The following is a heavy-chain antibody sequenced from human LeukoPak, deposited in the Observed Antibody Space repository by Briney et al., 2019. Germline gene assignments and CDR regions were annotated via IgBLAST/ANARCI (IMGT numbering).Heavy chain of an antibody. D-gene: IGHD6-13*01. V-gene: IGHV3-7*01. CDR2: IKQDGSEK. J-gene: IGHJ5*02. Sequence: GGSLRLSCAASGFTFSSYGMHWVRQAPGKGLEWVANIKQDGSEKYYVDSVKGRFTISRDNAKNSLYLQMNSLRAEDTAVYYCARDRSSSSPGFDPWGQGTLVTVSS. CDR3: ARDRSSSSPGFDP. CDR1: GFTFSSYG.